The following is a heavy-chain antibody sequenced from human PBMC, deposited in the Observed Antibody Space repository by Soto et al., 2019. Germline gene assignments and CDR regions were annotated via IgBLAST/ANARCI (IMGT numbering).Heavy chain of an antibody. CDR3: VWNTREEVLGR. CDR1: GITFKDAW. J-gene: IGHJ4*02. D-gene: IGHD1-1*01. V-gene: IGHV3-15*01. Sequence: DVQLVESGGGLGMPGGSLRLSCLVSGITFKDAWMSWVRQAPGKGPEWVARIKSFGGGGTTEYTQAVKGRFTLSRDDSQSTVHLQSNSLRNEDTAVYFCVWNTREEVLGRWGQGTLVTVSS. CDR2: IKSFGGGGTT.